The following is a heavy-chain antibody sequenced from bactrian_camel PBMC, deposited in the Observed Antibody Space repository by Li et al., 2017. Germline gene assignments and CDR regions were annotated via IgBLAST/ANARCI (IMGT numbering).Heavy chain of an antibody. CDR1: GWEFDDNDSD. J-gene: IGHJ4*01. D-gene: IGHD6*01. CDR2: IASDGKT. Sequence: HVQLVESGGGSVQAGETLTLTCTASGWEFDDNDSDMGWYRQAPGNECELVSTIASDGKTYYRDSVKGRFTISRDNAKKTVYLQMNGLLPEDTAVYYCATEGARWMVAGCRLGFPGTQVTVS. V-gene: IGHV3S53*01.